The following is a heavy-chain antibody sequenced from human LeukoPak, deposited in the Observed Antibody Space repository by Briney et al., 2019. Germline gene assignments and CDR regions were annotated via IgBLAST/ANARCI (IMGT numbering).Heavy chain of an antibody. CDR3: ARVRYRLAETYIDY. D-gene: IGHD3-16*01. J-gene: IGHJ4*02. CDR2: INPNSGDT. CDR1: GYIFTGYY. V-gene: IGHV1-2*02. Sequence: ASVTVSCTASGYIFTGYYMHWVRQAPGQGLEWMGWINPNSGDTNYAQKFQGRVTMTRDTSISTAYMELSRLRSDDTAVYYCARVRYRLAETYIDYWGQGTLVTVSS.